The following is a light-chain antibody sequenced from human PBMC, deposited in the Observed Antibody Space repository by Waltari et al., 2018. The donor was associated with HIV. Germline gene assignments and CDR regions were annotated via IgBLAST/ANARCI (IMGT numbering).Light chain of an antibody. CDR1: QSVLYSSNNKNY. CDR2: WAS. J-gene: IGKJ1*01. CDR3: QQYYSTPGT. V-gene: IGKV4-1*01. Sequence: DIVMTQSPDSLVVSLGERATITCKSSQSVLYSSNNKNYLAWYQQKPGQPPKLLIYWASTRESGVPDRFSGSGSGTDFTLTISSLQAEDVAVYYCQQYYSTPGTFGQGTKVEIK.